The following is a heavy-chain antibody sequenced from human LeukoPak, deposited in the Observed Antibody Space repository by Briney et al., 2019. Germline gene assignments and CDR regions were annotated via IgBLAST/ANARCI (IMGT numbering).Heavy chain of an antibody. D-gene: IGHD3-22*01. CDR3: ARDGPYYYDSSGLDY. Sequence: ASVKVSCKASGGTFSSYAISWVRQAPGQGLEWMGRIIPILGIANYAQKFQGRVTITADKSTSTAYMELSSLRSEDTAVYYCARDGPYYYDSSGLDYWGQGTLVTVSS. V-gene: IGHV1-69*04. J-gene: IGHJ4*02. CDR1: GGTFSSYA. CDR2: IIPILGIA.